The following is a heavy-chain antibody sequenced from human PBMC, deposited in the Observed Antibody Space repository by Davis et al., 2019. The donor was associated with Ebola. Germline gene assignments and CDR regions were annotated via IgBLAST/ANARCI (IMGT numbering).Heavy chain of an antibody. J-gene: IGHJ4*02. CDR3: ARGLYYYDSSGYYGK. V-gene: IGHV4-39*01. CDR2: MHYSGST. D-gene: IGHD3-22*01. Sequence: SETLSLTCTVSGGSISSSSYYWGWIRQPPGKGLECIGSMHYSGSTYYNPSLKSRVTISVDTSKNQFSLKLSSVTAADTAVYYCARGLYYYDSSGYYGKWGQGTLVTVSS. CDR1: GGSISSSSYY.